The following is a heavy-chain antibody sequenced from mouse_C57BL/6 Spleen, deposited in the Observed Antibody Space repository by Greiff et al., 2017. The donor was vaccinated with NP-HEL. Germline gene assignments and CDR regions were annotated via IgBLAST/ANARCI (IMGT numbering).Heavy chain of an antibody. D-gene: IGHD2-4*01. Sequence: EVKLMESGGGLVKPGGSLKLSCAASGFTFSDYGMHWVRQAPEKGLEWVAYISSGSSTIYYADTVKGRFTISRDNAKNTLFLQMTSLRSEDTAMYYCARQYDYTLAYWGQGTLVTVSA. J-gene: IGHJ3*01. CDR2: ISSGSSTI. CDR3: ARQYDYTLAY. V-gene: IGHV5-17*01. CDR1: GFTFSDYG.